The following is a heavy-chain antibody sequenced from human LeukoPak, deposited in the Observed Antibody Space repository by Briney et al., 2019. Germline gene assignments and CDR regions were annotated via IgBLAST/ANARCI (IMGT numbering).Heavy chain of an antibody. CDR1: GDSLTSHF. D-gene: IGHD5-24*01. Sequence: SETLSLTCNVSGDSLTSHFWSWTRQTPGKGLEWIGYVFHSGTTNYSPSLKSRVTISLDTSKKQFHLRLASVTAADTAVYYCARRMATVTDAFDIWGRGTMVSVSS. CDR2: VFHSGTT. CDR3: ARRMATVTDAFDI. J-gene: IGHJ3*02. V-gene: IGHV4-59*08.